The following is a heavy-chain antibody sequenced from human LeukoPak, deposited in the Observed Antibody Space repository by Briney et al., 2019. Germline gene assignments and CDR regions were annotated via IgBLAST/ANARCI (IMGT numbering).Heavy chain of an antibody. D-gene: IGHD6-13*01. V-gene: IGHV3-9*01. CDR1: GFTFDDYA. Sequence: PGGSLRLSCAASGFTFDDYAMHWVRQDPGKGLEWVSGISWNSGSIGYADSVKGRFTISRDNAKNSLYLQMNSLRVEDTALYYCVKVMFARRVIAASENWFDPWGQGTLVTVSS. J-gene: IGHJ5*02. CDR3: VKVMFARRVIAASENWFDP. CDR2: ISWNSGSI.